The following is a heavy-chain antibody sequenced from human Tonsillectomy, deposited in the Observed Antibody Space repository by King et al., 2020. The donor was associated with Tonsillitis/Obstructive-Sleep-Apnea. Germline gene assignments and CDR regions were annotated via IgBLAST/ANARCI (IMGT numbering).Heavy chain of an antibody. D-gene: IGHD5-18*01. CDR3: ARELTGYSYGNNWFDP. V-gene: IGHV3-48*03. CDR1: GFTFSSYE. Sequence: VQLVESGGGLAQPGGSLRLSCAASGFTFSSYEMNWVRQAPGKGLEWISYLSTSGSTIYYADSVKGRFTISRDNAKNSLYLQMNSLRAEDTAVYYCARELTGYSYGNNWFDPWGQGTLVTVSS. CDR2: LSTSGSTI. J-gene: IGHJ5*02.